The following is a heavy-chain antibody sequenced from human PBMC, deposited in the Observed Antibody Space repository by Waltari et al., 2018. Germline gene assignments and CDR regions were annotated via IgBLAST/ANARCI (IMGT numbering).Heavy chain of an antibody. Sequence: QVQLVQSGAEVKKPGSSVKVSCKASGGTFSSYAISWVRQAPGQGLEWMGGIIPIFGTANYAQKFQGRVTITTDESTSTAYMELSSLRSEDTAVYYCARESWYSGSSLPGYYFDYWGQGTLVTVSS. CDR1: GGTFSSYA. V-gene: IGHV1-69*05. D-gene: IGHD1-26*01. CDR2: IIPIFGTA. CDR3: ARESWYSGSSLPGYYFDY. J-gene: IGHJ4*02.